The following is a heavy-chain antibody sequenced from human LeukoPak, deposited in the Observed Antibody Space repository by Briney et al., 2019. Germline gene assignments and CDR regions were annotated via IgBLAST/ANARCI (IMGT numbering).Heavy chain of an antibody. V-gene: IGHV3-21*01. CDR3: ARDRRHTMIVVGREGWYFDL. CDR1: GFTFSRYS. Sequence: GGSLRLSCAASGFTFSRYSLNWVRQAPGKGLEWVSSITTSSSYIYYADSVKGRFTISRDNARNSLYLHMNSLRAEDTAVYYCARDRRHTMIVVGREGWYFDLWGRGTLVTVSS. CDR2: ITTSSSYI. D-gene: IGHD3-22*01. J-gene: IGHJ2*01.